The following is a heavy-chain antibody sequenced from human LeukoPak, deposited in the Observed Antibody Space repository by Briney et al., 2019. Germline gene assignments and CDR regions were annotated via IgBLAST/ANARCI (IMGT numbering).Heavy chain of an antibody. CDR3: ARAYSSSWYVLDYYYYYMDV. J-gene: IGHJ6*03. Sequence: GGSLRLSCAASGFTFSSYNMNWVRQAPGKGLEWVSCITSSSSYIYYADSVKGRFTISRDNAKNSLYLQMNSLRAEDTAVYYCARAYSSSWYVLDYYYYYMDVWGKGTTVTVSS. D-gene: IGHD6-13*01. CDR2: ITSSSSYI. V-gene: IGHV3-21*01. CDR1: GFTFSSYN.